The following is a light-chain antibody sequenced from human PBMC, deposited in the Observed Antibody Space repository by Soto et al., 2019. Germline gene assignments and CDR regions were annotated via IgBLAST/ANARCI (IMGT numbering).Light chain of an antibody. CDR2: DAS. CDR1: QSVSSY. V-gene: IGKV3-11*01. CDR3: QQRSNWPRYT. J-gene: IGKJ2*01. Sequence: EIVLTQSPATLSLSPGERATLSCRASQSVSSYLAWYQQKPGQAPRLLIYDASNRATGIPARFSGSGSGTDFTLTISSREPEDFAVYYCQQRSNWPRYTVGQGTKLEIK.